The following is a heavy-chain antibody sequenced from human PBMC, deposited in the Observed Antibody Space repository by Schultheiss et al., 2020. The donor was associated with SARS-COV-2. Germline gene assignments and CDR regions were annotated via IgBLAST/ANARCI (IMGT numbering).Heavy chain of an antibody. CDR1: GFTFSSYA. Sequence: GGSLRLSCAASGFTFSSYAMSWVRQAPGKGLEWVSAISGSGGSTYYADSVKGRFTISRDNSKNTLYLQMSSLRAEDTAVYYCARDRLWFGESLGYYYGMDVWGQGTTVTVSS. CDR3: ARDRLWFGESLGYYYGMDV. J-gene: IGHJ6*02. CDR2: ISGSGGST. V-gene: IGHV3-23*01. D-gene: IGHD3-10*01.